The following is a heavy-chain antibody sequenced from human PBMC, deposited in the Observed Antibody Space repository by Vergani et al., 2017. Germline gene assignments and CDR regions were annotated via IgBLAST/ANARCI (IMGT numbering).Heavy chain of an antibody. D-gene: IGHD4-11*01. CDR1: GFTFGDYA. J-gene: IGHJ4*02. V-gene: IGHV3-9*01. CDR2: ISWNSGSI. Sequence: EVQLVESGGGLVQPGRSLRLSCTASGFTFGDYAMHWVRHAPGKGLEWVSGISWNSGSIGYADSVKGRFTISRDNAKNSLYLQMNSLRAEDTAVYYCARDHANLAGRWGDYSSYVVDYWGQGTLVTVSS. CDR3: ARDHANLAGRWGDYSSYVVDY.